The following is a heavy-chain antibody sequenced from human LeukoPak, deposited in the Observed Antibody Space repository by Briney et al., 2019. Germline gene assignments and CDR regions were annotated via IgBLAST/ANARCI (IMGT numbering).Heavy chain of an antibody. CDR1: GYTFTSYG. V-gene: IGHV1-18*01. Sequence: GASVKVSCKASGYTFTSYGISWVRQAPGQGLEWMGWISAYNGNTNYAQKLQGRVTMTTDTSTSTAYMELRSLRSDDTAVYYRARDRYQAAAGIYYYYYGMDVWGQGTTVTVSS. J-gene: IGHJ6*02. D-gene: IGHD6-13*01. CDR2: ISAYNGNT. CDR3: ARDRYQAAAGIYYYYYGMDV.